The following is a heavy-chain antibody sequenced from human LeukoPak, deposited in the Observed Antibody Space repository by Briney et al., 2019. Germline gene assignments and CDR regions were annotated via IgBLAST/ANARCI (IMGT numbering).Heavy chain of an antibody. CDR1: GFTFSSYW. J-gene: IGHJ6*02. CDR3: ARDPYSSTWSYGMDV. D-gene: IGHD6-6*01. Sequence: PGGSLRLSCAASGFTFSSYWMSWVRRAPGKGLEWVANIKQDGSEEVYVDSVKGRFTISRDNAKNSLFLQMNTLRAEDTAVYYCARDPYSSTWSYGMDVWGQGTTVTVSS. V-gene: IGHV3-7*05. CDR2: IKQDGSEE.